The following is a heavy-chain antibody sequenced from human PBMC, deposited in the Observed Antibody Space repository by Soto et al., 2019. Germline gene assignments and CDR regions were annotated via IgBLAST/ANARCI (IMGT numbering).Heavy chain of an antibody. D-gene: IGHD4-17*01. V-gene: IGHV4-31*03. CDR1: GGSISSGGYY. J-gene: IGHJ4*02. CDR3: ARVDGATVVTFFDY. CDR2: IYYSGST. Sequence: QVQLQESGPGLVKPSQTLSLTCTVSGGSISSGGYYWSWIRQHPGKGLEWIGYIYYSGSTYYNPSLKSRVTIAGDTSKNQFSLKLSSVTAADTAVYYCARVDGATVVTFFDYWGQGTLVTVSS.